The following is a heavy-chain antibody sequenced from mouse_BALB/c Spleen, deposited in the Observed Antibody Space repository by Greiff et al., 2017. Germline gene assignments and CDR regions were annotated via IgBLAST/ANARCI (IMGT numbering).Heavy chain of an antibody. CDR3: ARSNWDY. CDR1: GFTFSSFG. Sequence: EVHLVESGGGLVQPGGSRKLSCAASGFTFSSFGMHWVRQAPEKGLEWVAYISSGSSTIYYADTVKGRFTISRDNPKNTLFLQMTSLRSEDTAMYYCARSNWDYWGQGTTLTVSS. J-gene: IGHJ2*01. V-gene: IGHV5-17*02. CDR2: ISSGSSTI. D-gene: IGHD4-1*01.